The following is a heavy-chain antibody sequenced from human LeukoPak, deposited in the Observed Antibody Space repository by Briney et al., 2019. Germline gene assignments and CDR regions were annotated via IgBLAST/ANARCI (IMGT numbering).Heavy chain of an antibody. CDR1: GGSISSYY. J-gene: IGHJ3*01. V-gene: IGHV4-59*01. CDR3: ARHRGGFDL. CDR2: IYYSGGT. D-gene: IGHD2-15*01. Sequence: SETLSLTCTVSGGSISSYYWSWLRQPAGKGLEWLGYIYYSGGTNYNPSLKSRVTISVDTSKIHFSLKLSSVTAADTAAYYCARHRGGFDLWGQGTMVTVS.